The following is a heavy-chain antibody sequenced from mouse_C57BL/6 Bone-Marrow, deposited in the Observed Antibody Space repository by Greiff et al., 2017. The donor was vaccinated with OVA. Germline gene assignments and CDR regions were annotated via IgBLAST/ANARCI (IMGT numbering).Heavy chain of an antibody. CDR1: GYTFTSYW. J-gene: IGHJ4*01. V-gene: IGHV1-50*01. D-gene: IGHD1-1*01. CDR2: IDPSDSYT. Sequence: QVQLQQPGAELVKPGASVKLSCKASGYTFTSYWMQWVKQRPGQGLEWIGEIDPSDSYTNYNQKFKGKATLTVDTSSSTAYMQLSSLTSEDSAVYYCARERSSHYAMDYWGQGTSVTVYS. CDR3: ARERSSHYAMDY.